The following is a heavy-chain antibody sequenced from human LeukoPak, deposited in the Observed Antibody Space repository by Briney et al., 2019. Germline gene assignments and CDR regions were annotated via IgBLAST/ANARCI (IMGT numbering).Heavy chain of an antibody. J-gene: IGHJ6*03. V-gene: IGHV1-8*03. CDR3: ARVPRSYYYYYYMDV. CDR1: GYTFSSYD. Sequence: ASVKVSCKASGYTFSSYDVNWVRQATGQGLEWMGWMNPNSGNTGYAQKFQGRVTISRNTSITTAYMELSGLTSEDTAVYYCARVPRSYYYYYYMDVWGKGTTVTVSS. CDR2: MNPNSGNT.